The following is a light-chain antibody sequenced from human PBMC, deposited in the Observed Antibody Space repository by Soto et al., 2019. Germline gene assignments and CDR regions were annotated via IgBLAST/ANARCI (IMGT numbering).Light chain of an antibody. V-gene: IGLV2-23*01. J-gene: IGLJ3*02. CDR2: EGS. Sequence: QSVLTQPASVSGSPGQSITISCSGTSSDVGSYNLVSWYQQHPGKAPKLMIYEGSQRPSGVSNRFSGSKSGNTASLTISGLQAEDGADYYCCSYAGSSTWVFGGGTKLTVL. CDR1: SSDVGSYNL. CDR3: CSYAGSSTWV.